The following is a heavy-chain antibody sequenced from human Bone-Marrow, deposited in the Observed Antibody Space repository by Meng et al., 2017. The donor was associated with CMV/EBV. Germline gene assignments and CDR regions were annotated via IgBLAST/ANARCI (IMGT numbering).Heavy chain of an antibody. CDR1: GFTFDDYG. J-gene: IGHJ4*02. D-gene: IGHD1-7*01. CDR3: ARAKCWNYAYYFDY. Sequence: GESLKISCAASGFTFDDYGMSWVRQAPGKGLEWVSGINWNGGSTGYADSVKGRFTISRDNAKNSRYLQMNSLRAEDTALYYCARAKCWNYAYYFDYWGQGTLVTVSS. CDR2: INWNGGST. V-gene: IGHV3-20*04.